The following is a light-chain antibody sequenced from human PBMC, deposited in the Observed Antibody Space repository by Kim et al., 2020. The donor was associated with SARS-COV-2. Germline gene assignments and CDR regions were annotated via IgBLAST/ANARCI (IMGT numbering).Light chain of an antibody. Sequence: LSASVGDRVIITCRASQSISKWLAWYQQKPGKAPKLLIYDASTLESGAPSRFSGSGSGTEFTLTISSLQPDDFATYHCQQYNSLYTFGQRTKLEI. CDR3: QQYNSLYT. CDR1: QSISKW. J-gene: IGKJ2*01. CDR2: DAS. V-gene: IGKV1-5*01.